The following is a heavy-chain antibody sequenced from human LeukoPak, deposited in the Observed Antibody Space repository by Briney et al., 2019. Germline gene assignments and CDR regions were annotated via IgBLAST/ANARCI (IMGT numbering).Heavy chain of an antibody. CDR3: ARDSGLLRFLEWLDY. V-gene: IGHV3-30-3*01. CDR2: ISYDGSNK. Sequence: PGGSLRLSCAASGFTFSSYAMHWVRQAPGKGLEWVAVISYDGSNKYYADSVKGRFTISRDNSKNTLYLQMNSLRAEDTAVYYCARDSGLLRFLEWLDYWGQGTLVTVSS. D-gene: IGHD3-3*01. J-gene: IGHJ4*02. CDR1: GFTFSSYA.